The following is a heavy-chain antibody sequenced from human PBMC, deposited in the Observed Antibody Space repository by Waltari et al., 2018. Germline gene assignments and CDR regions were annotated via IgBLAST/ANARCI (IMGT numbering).Heavy chain of an antibody. CDR3: ASSLDSSGYQVYGY. Sequence: EVQLVQSGAEVKKPGASLTISCTGSGYSFPSYWIGWVRTMPGKGLEWMGIIYPGDSDTRYSPSFQGQVTISADKSISTAYLQWSSLKASDTAMYYCASSLDSSGYQVYGYWGQGTLVTVSS. V-gene: IGHV5-51*01. CDR1: GYSFPSYW. CDR2: IYPGDSDT. D-gene: IGHD3-22*01. J-gene: IGHJ4*02.